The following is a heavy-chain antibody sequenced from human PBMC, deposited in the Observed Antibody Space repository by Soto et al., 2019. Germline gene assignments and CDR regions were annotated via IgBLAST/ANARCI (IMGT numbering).Heavy chain of an antibody. J-gene: IGHJ5*02. CDR1: GYSFTSYW. Sequence: GESLKISCKGSGYSFTSYWISWVRQMTGKGLEWMGIIYPGDSDTRYSPSFQGQVTISADKSISTAYLQWSSLKASDTAMYYCARTWHYDILTGFFWFDPWGQGTLVTVSS. CDR3: ARTWHYDILTGFFWFDP. D-gene: IGHD3-9*01. V-gene: IGHV5-51*01. CDR2: IYPGDSDT.